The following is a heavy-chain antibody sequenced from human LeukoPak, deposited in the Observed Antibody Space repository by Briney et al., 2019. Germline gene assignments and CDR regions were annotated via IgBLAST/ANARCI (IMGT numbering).Heavy chain of an antibody. CDR1: GFSISSGYY. Sequence: SETLSLTCTVTGFSISSGYYWGWIRQPPGKGLEWIGSICLGRTTDYNPSLKSHVTISIDTSKNQFSLRLTSVTAADTAVYYCARPEPNTATDAFDIWGQGTMVTVSS. D-gene: IGHD5-18*01. J-gene: IGHJ3*02. V-gene: IGHV4-38-2*02. CDR3: ARPEPNTATDAFDI. CDR2: ICLGRTT.